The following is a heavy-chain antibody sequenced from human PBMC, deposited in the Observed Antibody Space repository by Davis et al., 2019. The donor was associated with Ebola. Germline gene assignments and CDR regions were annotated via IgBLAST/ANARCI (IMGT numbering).Heavy chain of an antibody. CDR3: AREKTPGGDYVYYYYYGMDV. CDR2: ISSSGSTI. D-gene: IGHD4-17*01. Sequence: GGSLRLSCAASGFTFSSYEMNWVRQAPGKGLEWVSYISSSGSTIYYADSVKGRFTISRDNAKNSLYLQMNSLRAEDTAVYYCAREKTPGGDYVYYYYYGMDVWGQGTTVTVSS. J-gene: IGHJ6*02. V-gene: IGHV3-48*03. CDR1: GFTFSSYE.